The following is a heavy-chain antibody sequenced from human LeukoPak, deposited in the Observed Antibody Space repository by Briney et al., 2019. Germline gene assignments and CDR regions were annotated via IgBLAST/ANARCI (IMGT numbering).Heavy chain of an antibody. CDR3: ARVRTYYYDSSGYYYFDY. J-gene: IGHJ4*02. V-gene: IGHV4-31*03. D-gene: IGHD3-22*01. CDR1: GGSISSGGYY. CDR2: IYYSGST. Sequence: SETLSLTCTVSGGSISSGGYYWSWIRQHPGTGLAWIGYIYYSGSTYYNPSLKSRVTISVDTSKNQFSLKLSSVTAADTAVYYCARVRTYYYDSSGYYYFDYWGQGTLVTVSS.